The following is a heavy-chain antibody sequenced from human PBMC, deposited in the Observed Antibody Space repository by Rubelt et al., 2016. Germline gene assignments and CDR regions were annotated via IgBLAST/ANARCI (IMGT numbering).Heavy chain of an antibody. D-gene: IGHD4-17*01. J-gene: IGHJ6*02. CDR2: ISSNGGST. CDR3: ARGGPTTVTTIGMDV. V-gene: IGHV3-64*04. Sequence: VQLVESGGGLVQPGGSLRLSCSASGFTFSSYAMHWVRQAPGKGLEYVSAISSNGGSTYYADSVKGRFTISRDNSKNTLYLQMNSLRAEDTAVYYCARGGPTTVTTIGMDVWGQGTTVTVSS. CDR1: GFTFSSYA.